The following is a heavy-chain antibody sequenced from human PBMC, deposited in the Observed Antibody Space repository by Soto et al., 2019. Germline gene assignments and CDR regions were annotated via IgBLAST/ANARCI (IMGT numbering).Heavy chain of an antibody. CDR1: GGTFSSYA. Sequence: ASVKVSCKASGGTFSSYAISWVRQAPGQGLEWMGGIIPIFGTANYAQKFQGRFTISRDNSKNTLYLQMNSLRAEDTAVYYCARDLKPAAILSDYYYYGMDVWGQGTTVTVSS. V-gene: IGHV1-69*05. D-gene: IGHD2-2*01. CDR2: IIPIFGTA. J-gene: IGHJ6*02. CDR3: ARDLKPAAILSDYYYYGMDV.